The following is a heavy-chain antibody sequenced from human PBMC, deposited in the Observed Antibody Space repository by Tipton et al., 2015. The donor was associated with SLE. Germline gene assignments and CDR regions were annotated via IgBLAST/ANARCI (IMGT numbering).Heavy chain of an antibody. CDR3: ARYGDSWPEAFDI. CDR1: GFSFSNYA. V-gene: IGHV3-23*03. CDR2: IFSGGSI. D-gene: IGHD4-17*01. Sequence: SLRLSCAASGFSFSNYAMTWVRQAPGKGLEWVSVIFSGGSIHYADSVKGRFTISRDNSKSTVYLQMNSLRPEDTAVYYCARYGDSWPEAFDIWGQGTMVTVSS. J-gene: IGHJ3*02.